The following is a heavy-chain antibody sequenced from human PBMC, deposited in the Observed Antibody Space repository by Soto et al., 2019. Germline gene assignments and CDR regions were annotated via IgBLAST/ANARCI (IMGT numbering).Heavy chain of an antibody. CDR1: GGSIGGDA. V-gene: IGHV4-59*01. J-gene: IGHJ6*02. CDR2: IYHSGST. D-gene: IGHD2-8*01. Sequence: PSEALSLTCTVSGGSIGGDAWSWVRQSPGKGLDFIGYIYHSGSTNYNPSLKRRVTISMDTSKNQFSLRLSYVTAADTAVYYCARAGIVQVSYAMDVWGQGTTVTVSS. CDR3: ARAGIVQVSYAMDV.